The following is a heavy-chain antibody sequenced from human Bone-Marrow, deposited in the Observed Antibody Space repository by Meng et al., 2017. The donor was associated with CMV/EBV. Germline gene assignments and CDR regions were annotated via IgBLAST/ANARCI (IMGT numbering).Heavy chain of an antibody. CDR2: ISGHNDNT. D-gene: IGHD3-10*01. J-gene: IGHJ6*01. CDR3: ARVNQRRGVRPNYYYYGMDV. Sequence: ASVKVSCKASGYTFTNYGISWVRQAPGQGLEWMGWISGHNDNTKYAQKVQGRVTMTTDTSTSTAYMELRSLRSDDTAMYYCARVNQRRGVRPNYYYYGMDVWGQGTTVTGYS. CDR1: GYTFTNYG. V-gene: IGHV1-18*01.